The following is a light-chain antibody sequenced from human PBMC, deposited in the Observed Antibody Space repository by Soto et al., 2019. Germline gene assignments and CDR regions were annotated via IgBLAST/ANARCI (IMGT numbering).Light chain of an antibody. CDR1: QGVGSY. Sequence: EIVLTQSPATLSLSPGERATLSCRASQGVGSYVAWYRQKPGQAPRLLIYDVSNRAAVIPSRFSGGGSGTDCTLTISSLEAEVFAVYYCQQRSTWPLSCGGGTRVDSK. CDR3: QQRSTWPLS. V-gene: IGKV3-11*01. J-gene: IGKJ4*01. CDR2: DVS.